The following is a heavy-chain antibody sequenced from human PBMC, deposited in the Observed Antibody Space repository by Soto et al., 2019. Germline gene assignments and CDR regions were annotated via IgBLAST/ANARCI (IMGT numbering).Heavy chain of an antibody. CDR2: IWYDGSNK. J-gene: IGHJ6*02. Sequence: QVQLVESGGGVVQPGRSLRLSCAASGFTFSTYGMQWVRQAPGKGLEWVAVIWYDGSNKYYADSVKGRFTISRDNSKNTLYLQMNSLRAEDTAVYYCARVGCTGGSCPPYSYYAMDVWGHGTTVTVSS. V-gene: IGHV3-33*01. D-gene: IGHD2-15*01. CDR1: GFTFSTYG. CDR3: ARVGCTGGSCPPYSYYAMDV.